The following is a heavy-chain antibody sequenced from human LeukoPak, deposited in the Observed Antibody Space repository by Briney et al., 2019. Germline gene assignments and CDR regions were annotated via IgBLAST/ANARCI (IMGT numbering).Heavy chain of an antibody. Sequence: ASVRVSCKASGYTFTSYGIAWVRQAPGQGLEWMGWISAYNGDTHYAQKLQGRVTMTTDTFTNTAYMELRSLRSDDTAVYSCARVASSGYYVLDSWGQGTLVTVSS. CDR2: ISAYNGDT. D-gene: IGHD3-22*01. V-gene: IGHV1-18*01. CDR1: GYTFTSYG. CDR3: ARVASSGYYVLDS. J-gene: IGHJ4*02.